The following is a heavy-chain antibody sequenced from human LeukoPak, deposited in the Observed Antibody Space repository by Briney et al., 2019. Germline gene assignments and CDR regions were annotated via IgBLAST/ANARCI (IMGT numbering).Heavy chain of an antibody. CDR2: NNANSGGA. Sequence: SVKVSCKASGNTFTDYYIHWVRQAPGQGFEWMGWNNANSGGANYAQKFQGRVAMTRDTSISTAYMELSRLRSDDTAVYYCASLDAVDIWGQGTMVTVSS. CDR3: ASLDAVDI. CDR1: GNTFTDYY. V-gene: IGHV1-2*02. J-gene: IGHJ3*02.